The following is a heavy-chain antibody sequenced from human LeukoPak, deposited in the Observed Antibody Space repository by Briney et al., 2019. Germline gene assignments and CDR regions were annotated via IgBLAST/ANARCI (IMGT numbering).Heavy chain of an antibody. CDR1: GFTFSSYA. Sequence: GGSLRLSCAASGFTFSSYAMHWVRQAPGKGLEWVTVISSDGSDKYYTDSVKGRFTISRDNSKNTLYLQMNSLRPEDTAVYYCARVSTSGSGNYLTRAFDVWGQGTMVTVSS. CDR2: ISSDGSDK. V-gene: IGHV3-30*04. J-gene: IGHJ3*01. D-gene: IGHD3-10*01. CDR3: ARVSTSGSGNYLTRAFDV.